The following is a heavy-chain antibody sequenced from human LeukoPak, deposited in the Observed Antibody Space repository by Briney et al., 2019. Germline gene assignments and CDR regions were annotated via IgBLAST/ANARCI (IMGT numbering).Heavy chain of an antibody. CDR2: IYPGDSDT. Sequence: GASLQISCKGSGYIFTSYWIAWVRQMPGKALEWMGIIYPGDSDTRYSPSLQGQVTISADKSISTAYLQWSSLKASDNAMYYCARRDWGSYWYFDLWGRGTLVTVSS. CDR1: GYIFTSYW. CDR3: ARRDWGSYWYFDL. D-gene: IGHD7-27*01. V-gene: IGHV5-51*01. J-gene: IGHJ2*01.